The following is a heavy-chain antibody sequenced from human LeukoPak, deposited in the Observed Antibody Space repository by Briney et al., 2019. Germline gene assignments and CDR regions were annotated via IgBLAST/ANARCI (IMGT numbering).Heavy chain of an antibody. J-gene: IGHJ4*02. Sequence: PGGSLRLSCAASGFTFSSYWMHWVRQAPGKELVWVSRINSDGSSTSYADSVKGRFTISRDNAKNTLYLQMNSLRAEDTAVYYCARGYTIFGVVTHFDYWGQGTLVTVSS. D-gene: IGHD3-3*01. V-gene: IGHV3-74*01. CDR1: GFTFSSYW. CDR3: ARGYTIFGVVTHFDY. CDR2: INSDGSST.